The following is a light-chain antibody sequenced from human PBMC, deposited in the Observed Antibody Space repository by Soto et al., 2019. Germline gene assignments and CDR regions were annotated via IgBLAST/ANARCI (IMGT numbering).Light chain of an antibody. J-gene: IGKJ1*01. Sequence: DIQMTQSPSTVSGSVGDRVTITCRASQTISSWLAWYQQKPGKAPKLLIYKASTLKSGVPSRFSGSGSGTDFTLTISSLQPEDFATYYCQQTLSFPPTFGQGTKVDI. CDR3: QQTLSFPPT. CDR1: QTISSW. V-gene: IGKV1-5*03. CDR2: KAS.